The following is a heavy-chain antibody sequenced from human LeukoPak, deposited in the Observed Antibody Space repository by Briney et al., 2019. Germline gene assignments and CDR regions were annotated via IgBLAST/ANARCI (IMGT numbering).Heavy chain of an antibody. D-gene: IGHD6-19*01. J-gene: IGHJ4*02. CDR1: GFTFSSYA. V-gene: IGHV3-30-3*01. Sequence: PGGSLRLSCAASGFTFSSYAMHWVRQAPGKGLERVAVISYDGSNKYYADSVKGRFTISRNNSKNTLYLQMNSLRAEDTAVYYCARDRGIAVAGIGYYFDYWGQGTLVTVSS. CDR2: ISYDGSNK. CDR3: ARDRGIAVAGIGYYFDY.